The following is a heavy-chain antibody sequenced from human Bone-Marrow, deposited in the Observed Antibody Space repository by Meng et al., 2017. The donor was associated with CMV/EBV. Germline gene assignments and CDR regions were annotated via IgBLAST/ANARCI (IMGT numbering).Heavy chain of an antibody. Sequence: ASVKVSCKASGYTFTGYYMHWVRQAPGQGLEWMGWINPNSGGTNYAQKFQGRVTMTRDTSISTAYMELSRLRSDDTAVYYCARNLLGVTATDAFDIWGQGTMVTVSS. V-gene: IGHV1-2*02. CDR2: INPNSGGT. CDR1: GYTFTGYY. J-gene: IGHJ3*02. CDR3: ARNLLGVTATDAFDI. D-gene: IGHD2-21*02.